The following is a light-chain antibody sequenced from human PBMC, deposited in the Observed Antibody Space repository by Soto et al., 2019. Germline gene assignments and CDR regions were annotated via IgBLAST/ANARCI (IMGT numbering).Light chain of an antibody. CDR1: QSINHY. Sequence: DIQMTQSPSTLSGSVGDRVTITCRTGQSINHYLNWYQQKPGKAPKLLIYASSSLQTGVPSRFSGSGSGAEFTLTISSLQPEDFATYYCQQSYGVPLTFGGGTKVEI. CDR2: ASS. CDR3: QQSYGVPLT. J-gene: IGKJ4*01. V-gene: IGKV1-39*01.